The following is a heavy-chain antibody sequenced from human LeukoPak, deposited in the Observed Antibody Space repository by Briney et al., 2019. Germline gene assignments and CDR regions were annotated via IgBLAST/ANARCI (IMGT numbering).Heavy chain of an antibody. CDR2: VSYGGTNK. CDR1: GFTFSIYG. Sequence: GRSLRLSCAASGFTFSIYGMHWVRQAPGKGLEWVAVVSYGGTNKFYADSVKGRFTISRDSSKNTLYLQMNSLGVEDTAVYYCAREIGTSRAGLAWFELWGQGTMVTVSS. D-gene: IGHD4/OR15-4a*01. J-gene: IGHJ3*01. CDR3: AREIGTSRAGLAWFEL. V-gene: IGHV3-30*03.